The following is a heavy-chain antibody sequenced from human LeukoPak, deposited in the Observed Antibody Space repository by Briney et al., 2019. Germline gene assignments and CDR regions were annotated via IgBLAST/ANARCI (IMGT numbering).Heavy chain of an antibody. CDR3: ARFVSPILGYTTYMDV. D-gene: IGHD5-12*01. Sequence: PSETLSLTCTVSGVSISTYYWSWIRQPPGKGLEWIGYVFYSGSTNYNPSLKSRVTISIDASKNQFSLQVSSVTAADTAVYYCARFVSPILGYTTYMDVWGKGTTVTISS. CDR1: GVSISTYY. J-gene: IGHJ6*03. V-gene: IGHV4-59*01. CDR2: VFYSGST.